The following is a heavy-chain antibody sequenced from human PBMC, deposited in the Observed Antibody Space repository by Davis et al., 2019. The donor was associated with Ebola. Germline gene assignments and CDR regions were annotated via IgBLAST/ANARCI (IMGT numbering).Heavy chain of an antibody. J-gene: IGHJ6*02. CDR2: ISSSGSTI. V-gene: IGHV3-48*02. CDR3: ARDNGLGYCSSTSCQSYYYYGMDV. CDR1: KFTLSSYW. D-gene: IGHD2-2*01. Sequence: GESLKISCAASKFTLSSYWMSWVRQAPGKGLEWVSYISSSGSTIYYADSVKGRFTISRDNAKNSLYLQMNSLRDEDTAVYYCARDNGLGYCSSTSCQSYYYYGMDVWGQGTTVTVSS.